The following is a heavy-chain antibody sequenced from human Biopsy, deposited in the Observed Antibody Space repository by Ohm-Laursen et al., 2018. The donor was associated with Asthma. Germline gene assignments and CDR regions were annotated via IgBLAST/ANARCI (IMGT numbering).Heavy chain of an antibody. CDR2: FDIEDGEA. Sequence: ASVKVSCKVSGDTLTERSIHWVRQAPGKGLEWMGGFDIEDGEASYAQKFKGRVTLTEDPSTDTVYMEVSSLRSDDTAVYYCATDLWNPREDYDYWGQGTLVTVSS. D-gene: IGHD1-1*01. V-gene: IGHV1-24*01. CDR3: ATDLWNPREDYDY. CDR1: GDTLTERS. J-gene: IGHJ4*02.